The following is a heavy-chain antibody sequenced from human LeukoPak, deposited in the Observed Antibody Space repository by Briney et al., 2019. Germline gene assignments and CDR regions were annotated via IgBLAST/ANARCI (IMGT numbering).Heavy chain of an antibody. V-gene: IGHV1-69*05. CDR3: ARDFAWGFGGAPIDDNWLDP. Sequence: GASVKVSCKASGGTFSSYAISWVRQAPGQGLEWMGGIIPIFGTANYAQKFQGRVTITTDESTSTAYMELSSLRSEDTAVYYCARDFAWGFGGAPIDDNWLDPWGQGTLVTVSS. CDR2: IIPIFGTA. D-gene: IGHD7-27*01. CDR1: GGTFSSYA. J-gene: IGHJ5*02.